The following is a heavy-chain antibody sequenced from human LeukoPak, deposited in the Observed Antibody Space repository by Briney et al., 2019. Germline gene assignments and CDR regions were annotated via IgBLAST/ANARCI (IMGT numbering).Heavy chain of an antibody. CDR1: GYSFTSYW. CDR3: ARRGYYDSSGYYFGNY. CDR2: IYPGDSDT. J-gene: IGHJ4*02. V-gene: IGHV5-51*01. Sequence: GESLKISCKGSGYSFTSYWIGWVRQMPGKGLEWMGSIYPGDSDTRYSPSFQGQVTISADKSISTAYLQWSSLKASDTAMYYCARRGYYDSSGYYFGNYWGQGTLVTVSS. D-gene: IGHD3-22*01.